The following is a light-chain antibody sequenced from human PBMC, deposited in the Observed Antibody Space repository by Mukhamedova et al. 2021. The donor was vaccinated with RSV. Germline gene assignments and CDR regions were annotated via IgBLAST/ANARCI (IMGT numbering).Light chain of an antibody. J-gene: IGKJ1*01. CDR2: GAS. Sequence: WYQRRVHGKAPKLLIYGASSLVSGVPSRFSGSGSETDFTLTISSLQLEDFATYYCLQSYNTLRWTFGQGTKV. CDR3: LQSYNTLRWT. V-gene: IGKV1-39*01.